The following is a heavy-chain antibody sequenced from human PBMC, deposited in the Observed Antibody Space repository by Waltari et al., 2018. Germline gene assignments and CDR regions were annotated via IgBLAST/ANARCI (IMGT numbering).Heavy chain of an antibody. J-gene: IGHJ4*02. Sequence: EVQLVESGGALVQPGGSLRLSCSVSGFTVRANYVTWVRPGQGKVWEWFSVSYAGGTTFYAESVMDRFIVSRDNPKNTVYLQMNTLRPDDTAIYYCARADSSGWYGFDYWGQGTLVTVSS. CDR3: ARADSSGWYGFDY. CDR1: GFTVRANY. CDR2: SYAGGTT. D-gene: IGHD6-19*01. V-gene: IGHV3-66*01.